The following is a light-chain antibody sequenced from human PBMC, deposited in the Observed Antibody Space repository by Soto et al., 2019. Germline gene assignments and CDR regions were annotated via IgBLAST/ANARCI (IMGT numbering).Light chain of an antibody. V-gene: IGKV1-9*01. J-gene: IGKJ3*01. CDR1: QGIGIH. CDR2: AAS. CDR3: QRFNAFPHT. Sequence: IQLTQSPSSLSASVGDRVTITCRASQGIGIHLVWYQQKPGKAPKLLIHAASTLQGGVPSRFSGSGSGTYFTLTISSLQPEDFATYYCQRFNAFPHTFGPGTKVDVK.